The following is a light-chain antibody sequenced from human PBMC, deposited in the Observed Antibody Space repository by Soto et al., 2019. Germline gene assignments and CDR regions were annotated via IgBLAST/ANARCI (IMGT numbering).Light chain of an antibody. Sequence: DIPMTQSPSTLSASVGDRVTITCRASHSVSSWLAWYQQKPGKAPNLLIYKASSLESGVPSRFSGSGSGTEFTLTIGSLQPDDVGTYYCQQYNTYRTFGQGTKVEIK. V-gene: IGKV1-5*03. CDR1: HSVSSW. CDR3: QQYNTYRT. CDR2: KAS. J-gene: IGKJ1*01.